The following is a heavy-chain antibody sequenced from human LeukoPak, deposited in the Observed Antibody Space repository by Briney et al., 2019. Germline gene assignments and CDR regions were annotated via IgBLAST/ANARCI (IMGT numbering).Heavy chain of an antibody. CDR3: VRSLGRYSPYYFDH. Sequence: SETLSLTCVVSGASLSSGHYWGWLRQSPGRGLEWIGSVYYTGSTYYTPSVKTRITIFVDSLPNEFSLRLRSVTAADTAIYFCVRSLGRYSPYYFDHWGQGKLVTVSS. D-gene: IGHD3-10*01. J-gene: IGHJ4*02. V-gene: IGHV4-38-2*01. CDR2: VYYTGST. CDR1: GASLSSGHY.